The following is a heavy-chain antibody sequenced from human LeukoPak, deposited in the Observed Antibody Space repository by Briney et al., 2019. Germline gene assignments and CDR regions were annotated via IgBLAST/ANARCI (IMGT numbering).Heavy chain of an antibody. CDR3: ASLHRAGYCSSTSCQTGAFDY. CDR2: INHSGST. V-gene: IGHV4-34*01. Sequence: SETLSLTCAVYGGSFSGYYWSWIRQPPGKGLEWIGEINHSGSTNYNPSLKSRVTISVDTSKNQFSLKLSSVTAADTAAYYCASLHRAGYCSSTSCQTGAFDYWGQGTLVTVSS. J-gene: IGHJ4*02. CDR1: GGSFSGYY. D-gene: IGHD2-2*01.